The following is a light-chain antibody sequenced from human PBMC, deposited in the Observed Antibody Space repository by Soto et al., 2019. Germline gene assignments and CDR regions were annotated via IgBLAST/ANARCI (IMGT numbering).Light chain of an antibody. J-gene: IGKJ1*01. Sequence: EIVLTQSPGTLSLSPGEGATLSCRASQSVSSNNLAWYQQKPGRAPRLLIYGAFNRASDIPHRFSGSGSGTDFTLTISRLEPEDFAVYYCQQRSNWPPEWTFGQGTKVEIK. CDR3: QQRSNWPPEWT. CDR2: GAF. CDR1: QSVSSNN. V-gene: IGKV3D-20*02.